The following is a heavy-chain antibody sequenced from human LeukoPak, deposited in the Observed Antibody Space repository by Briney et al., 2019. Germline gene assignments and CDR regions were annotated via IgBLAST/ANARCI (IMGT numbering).Heavy chain of an antibody. CDR2: IIPILGIA. J-gene: IGHJ4*02. CDR1: GYTFTSYY. Sequence: GASVKVSCKASGYTFTSYYIHWVRQAPGQGLEWMGRIIPILGIANYAQKFQGRVTITADKSTSTAYMELSSLRSEDTAVYYCARESPPNGYDSSGYLDYWGQGTLVTVSS. V-gene: IGHV1-69*04. CDR3: ARESPPNGYDSSGYLDY. D-gene: IGHD3-22*01.